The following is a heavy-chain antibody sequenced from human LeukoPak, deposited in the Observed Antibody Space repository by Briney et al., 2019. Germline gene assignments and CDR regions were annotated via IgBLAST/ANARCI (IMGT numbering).Heavy chain of an antibody. CDR1: GGSISSYY. Sequence: KTSETLSLTCTVSGGSISSYYWSWIRQPPGKGLEWIGYIYYSGSTNYNPSLKSRVTISVDTSKNQFSLKLSSVTAADTAVYYCASIYGGNSTDAFDIWGQGTMVTVSS. CDR2: IYYSGST. V-gene: IGHV4-59*01. D-gene: IGHD4-23*01. CDR3: ASIYGGNSTDAFDI. J-gene: IGHJ3*02.